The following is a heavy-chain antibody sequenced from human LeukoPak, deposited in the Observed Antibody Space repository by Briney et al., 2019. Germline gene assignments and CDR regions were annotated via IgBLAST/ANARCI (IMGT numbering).Heavy chain of an antibody. CDR2: IYWDDDK. Sequence: SGPTLVNPTQTLTLTCTFSGFPLRSGGGRVGWIRQPPGKALEWLVLIYWDDDKRYSPSLKSRLTITKDTSKNQVVLTLTNMDPVDTATYYCAHRDLSGSFTYWGQGTLVTVSS. J-gene: IGHJ4*02. D-gene: IGHD5-12*01. CDR3: AHRDLSGSFTY. CDR1: GFPLRSGGGR. V-gene: IGHV2-5*02.